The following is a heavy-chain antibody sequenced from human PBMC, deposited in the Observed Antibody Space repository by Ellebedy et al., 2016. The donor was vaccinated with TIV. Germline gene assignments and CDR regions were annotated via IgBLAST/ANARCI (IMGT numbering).Heavy chain of an antibody. D-gene: IGHD5-18*01. CDR1: GIIVSDYF. Sequence: GGSLRLSCEASGIIVSDYFMNWVRQAPGKGLEYVSAITGDGDSTYDADSVKGRFTISRDKPKKTLYLQMNSLRPEDTSVYFCAREVYRYGHVDNWGQGTLVTVSS. CDR3: AREVYRYGHVDN. V-gene: IGHV3-23*01. CDR2: ITGDGDST. J-gene: IGHJ4*02.